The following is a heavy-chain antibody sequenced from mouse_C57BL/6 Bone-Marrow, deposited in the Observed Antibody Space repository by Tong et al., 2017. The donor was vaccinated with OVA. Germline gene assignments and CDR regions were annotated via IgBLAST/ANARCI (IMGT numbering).Heavy chain of an antibody. CDR1: GFTFSSYG. D-gene: IGHD1-1*01. CDR2: ISSGGSYT. V-gene: IGHV5-6*01. J-gene: IGHJ3*01. Sequence: DVQLQESGGDLVKPGGTLKFSCAASGFTFSSYGMSWVRQTPDKRLEWVATISSGGSYTYYPDSVKGRFTISRDNAKNTLYLQMNSLRSEDTALYYCARVYYGSSYIVAYWGQGTLVTVSA. CDR3: ARVYYGSSYIVAY.